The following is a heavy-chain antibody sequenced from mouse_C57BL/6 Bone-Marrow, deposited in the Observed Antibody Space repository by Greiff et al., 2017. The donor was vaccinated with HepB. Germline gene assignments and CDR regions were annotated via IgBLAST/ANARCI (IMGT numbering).Heavy chain of an antibody. CDR3: ARTPLYGNYVLYYFDY. Sequence: EVKVVESEGGLVQPGSSMKLSCTASGFTFSDYYMAWVRQVPEKGLEWVANINYDGSSTYYLDSLKSRFIISRDNAKNILYLQMSSLKSEDTATYYCARTPLYGNYVLYYFDYWGQGTTLTVSS. V-gene: IGHV5-16*01. CDR2: INYDGSST. CDR1: GFTFSDYY. D-gene: IGHD2-1*01. J-gene: IGHJ2*01.